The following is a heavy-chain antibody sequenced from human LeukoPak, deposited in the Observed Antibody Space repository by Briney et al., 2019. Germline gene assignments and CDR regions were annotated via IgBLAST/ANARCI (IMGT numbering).Heavy chain of an antibody. CDR3: ARWQGDSSNWGRTRGYGMDV. V-gene: IGHV4-59*01. CDR1: GGSIGSYY. J-gene: IGHJ6*02. Sequence: SETLSLTCSASGGSIGSYYWNWIRQPPGKGLEWIGCIHYSGYISYNPSLESRVTISADTSKDQFSLKMSSVTAADTALYYCARWQGDSSNWGRTRGYGMDVWGQGITVIVSS. CDR2: IHYSGYI. D-gene: IGHD6-13*01.